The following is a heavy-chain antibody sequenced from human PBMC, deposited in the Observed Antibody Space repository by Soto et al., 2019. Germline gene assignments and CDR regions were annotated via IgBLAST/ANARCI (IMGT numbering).Heavy chain of an antibody. V-gene: IGHV1-69*12. J-gene: IGHJ6*02. D-gene: IGHD2-2*01. Sequence: QVQLVQSGAAVKKPGSSVKVSCKASGGTFSSYAISWVRQAPGQGLEWMGGIIPIFGTANYAQKFQGRVTITADESTSTAYMELSSLRSEDTAVYYCARQTLGYCISTSCPGGYYYYGMDVWGQGTTVTVSS. CDR1: GGTFSSYA. CDR2: IIPIFGTA. CDR3: ARQTLGYCISTSCPGGYYYYGMDV.